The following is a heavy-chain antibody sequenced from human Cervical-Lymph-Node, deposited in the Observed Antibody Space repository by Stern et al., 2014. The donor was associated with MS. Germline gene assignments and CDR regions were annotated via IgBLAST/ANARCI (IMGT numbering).Heavy chain of an antibody. V-gene: IGHV1-24*01. Sequence: QLVQSGAEVKKPGASVKVSCKVSGYTLTELSMHWVRQAPGKGLEWMGGFDPEDGETIYAQKFQGSVTMTEDTSTDQAYMELSSLRSEDTAVYYCATARGQHDHPFDYWGQGTMVTVSS. CDR1: GYTLTELS. CDR2: FDPEDGET. J-gene: IGHJ4*02. D-gene: IGHD3-10*01. CDR3: ATARGQHDHPFDY.